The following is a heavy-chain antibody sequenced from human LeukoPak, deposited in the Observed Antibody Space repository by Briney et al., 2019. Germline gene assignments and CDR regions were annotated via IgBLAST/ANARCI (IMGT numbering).Heavy chain of an antibody. J-gene: IGHJ4*02. Sequence: PGGSLRLSCAASGLTFRDYWMTWVRQAPGKGLEWVANVKQDGTEKFYVDSVKGRFTISRDNGKNSLYLQMNSLRVEDTAIYYCARAGGTSWADYWGQGTLVTVSS. CDR1: GLTFRDYW. V-gene: IGHV3-7*01. D-gene: IGHD6-13*01. CDR2: VKQDGTEK. CDR3: ARAGGTSWADY.